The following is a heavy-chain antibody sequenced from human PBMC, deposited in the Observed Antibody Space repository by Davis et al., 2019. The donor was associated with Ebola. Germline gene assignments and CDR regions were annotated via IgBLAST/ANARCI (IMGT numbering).Heavy chain of an antibody. J-gene: IGHJ4*02. V-gene: IGHV3-53*01. D-gene: IGHD2-2*01. CDR1: GFIVSDKY. Sequence: GESLKISCAASGFIVSDKYMSWVRQAPGKGLEWVSVIYRDGRTYYADSVKGRFTISRDNSKNTLYLQMNSLRAEDTAVYYCARGFLPTAQIDYWGQGTRVTVSS. CDR3: ARGFLPTAQIDY. CDR2: IYRDGRT.